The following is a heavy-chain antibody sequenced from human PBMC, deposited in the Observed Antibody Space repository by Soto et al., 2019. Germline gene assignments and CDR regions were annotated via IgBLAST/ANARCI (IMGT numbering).Heavy chain of an antibody. V-gene: IGHV3-23*01. D-gene: IGHD3-22*01. Sequence: PGGSLRLSCAASGFTFSSYAMSWVRQAPGKGLEWVSAISGSGGSTYYADSVKGRFTISRDNSKNTLYLQMNSLRAEDTAVYYCAKDSYYDSSGYWGKDAFDIWGQGTMVTVS. CDR2: ISGSGGST. CDR3: AKDSYYDSSGYWGKDAFDI. CDR1: GFTFSSYA. J-gene: IGHJ3*02.